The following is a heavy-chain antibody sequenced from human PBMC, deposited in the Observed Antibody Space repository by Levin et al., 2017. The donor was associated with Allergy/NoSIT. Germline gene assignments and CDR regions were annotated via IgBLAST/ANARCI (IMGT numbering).Heavy chain of an antibody. Sequence: SQTLSLTCTVSGGSISSYYWSWIRQPPGKGLEWIGYIYYSGSTNYNPSLKSRVTISVDTSKNQFSLKLSSVTAADTAVYYCARPDSSGYFGSWGQGTMVTVSS. V-gene: IGHV4-59*08. CDR1: GGSISSYY. CDR2: IYYSGST. CDR3: ARPDSSGYFGS. D-gene: IGHD3-22*01. J-gene: IGHJ3*02.